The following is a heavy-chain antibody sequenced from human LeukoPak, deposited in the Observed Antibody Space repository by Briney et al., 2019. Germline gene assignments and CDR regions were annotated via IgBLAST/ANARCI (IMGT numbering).Heavy chain of an antibody. D-gene: IGHD3-10*01. CDR2: ISYDGSNK. V-gene: IGHV3-30*18. J-gene: IGHJ6*02. CDR1: GFTFSSYG. CDR3: AKGGTGVYYYYGMDV. Sequence: GGSLRLSCAASGFTFSSYGMHWVRQAPGKGLEWVAVISYDGSNKYYADSVKGRFTTSRDNSKNTLYLQMNSLRAEDTAVYYCAKGGTGVYYYYGMDVWGQGTTVTVSS.